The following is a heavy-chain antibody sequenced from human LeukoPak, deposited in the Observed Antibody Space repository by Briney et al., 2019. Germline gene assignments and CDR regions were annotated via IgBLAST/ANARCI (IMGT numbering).Heavy chain of an antibody. J-gene: IGHJ4*02. V-gene: IGHV4-4*07. CDR2: IYTSGST. CDR3: ARVAAIFGVVIVDY. CDR1: GGSISSYY. D-gene: IGHD3-3*01. Sequence: SETLSLTCTVSGGSISSYYWSWIRQPAGKGLEWIGRIYTSGSTNYNPSLKSRVTISVDTSKNQFSLKLSSVTAADTAVYYCARVAAIFGVVIVDYWGQGTLVTVSS.